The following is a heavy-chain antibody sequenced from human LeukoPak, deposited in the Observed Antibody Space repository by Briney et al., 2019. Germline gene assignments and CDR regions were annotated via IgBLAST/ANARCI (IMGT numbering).Heavy chain of an antibody. V-gene: IGHV4-34*01. Sequence: SETLSLTCAVYGGSFSGYYWSWIRQPPGKGLEWIGEINHSGSTNYNPSLKSRVTISVDTSKNQFSLKLSSVTAADTAVYYCASGGARDGSGYYHDYWGQGTLVTVSS. D-gene: IGHD3-22*01. J-gene: IGHJ4*02. CDR3: ASGGARDGSGYYHDY. CDR1: GGSFSGYY. CDR2: INHSGST.